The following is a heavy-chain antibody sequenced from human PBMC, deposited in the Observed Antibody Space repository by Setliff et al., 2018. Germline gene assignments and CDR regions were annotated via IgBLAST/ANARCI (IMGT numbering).Heavy chain of an antibody. CDR3: VRESRSTWYRRDF. CDR1: GGSFSGYQ. Sequence: SETLSLTCVVYGGSFSGYQWSWIRQPPGKGLEWIGEINHSGSTNYNPSLKSRVSISVEKSKNQFSLKLTSVTAADTAVYYCVRESRSTWYRRDFWGQGTLVTVSS. D-gene: IGHD6-13*01. J-gene: IGHJ4*02. CDR2: INHSGST. V-gene: IGHV4-34*01.